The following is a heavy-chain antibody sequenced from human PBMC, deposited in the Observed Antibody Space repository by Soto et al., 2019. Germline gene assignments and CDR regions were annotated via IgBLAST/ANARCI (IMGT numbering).Heavy chain of an antibody. Sequence: GGSLRLSCAASGFTFSTYSMNWVRQAPGKGLEWVSYISSSSSTIFYTDSVKGQFTVPRDNAKNSLYLQMNSLRAEDTAVYYCARRTAVAGPFDCWGQGTLVTVSS. CDR2: ISSSSSTI. J-gene: IGHJ4*02. CDR3: ARRTAVAGPFDC. V-gene: IGHV3-48*01. CDR1: GFTFSTYS. D-gene: IGHD6-19*01.